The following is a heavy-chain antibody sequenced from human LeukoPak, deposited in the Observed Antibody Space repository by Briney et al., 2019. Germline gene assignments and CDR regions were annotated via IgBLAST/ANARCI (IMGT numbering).Heavy chain of an antibody. D-gene: IGHD6-13*01. J-gene: IGHJ4*02. CDR1: RGTLSRYA. Sequence: SSVKVSCQASRGTLSRYAISRVQQAPAEPREWLGGIIPIFGTANYAQKFQGRVTITADESTSTAYMELSSLRSEDTAVYYCAREGGLSSSWFDYWGQGTLVTVSS. V-gene: IGHV1-69*13. CDR3: AREGGLSSSWFDY. CDR2: IIPIFGTA.